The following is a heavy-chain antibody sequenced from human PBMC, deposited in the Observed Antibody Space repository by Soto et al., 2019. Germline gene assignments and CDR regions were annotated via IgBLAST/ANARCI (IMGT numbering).Heavy chain of an antibody. CDR3: ATSEGIDGYSFDY. D-gene: IGHD5-12*01. CDR2: IIPMFGTP. V-gene: IGHV1-69*01. J-gene: IGHJ4*02. CDR1: GVTFNRQD. Sequence: QVQLVQSGAEVKKPGSSVKVSCKASGVTFNRQDSRWVRQAPGQGLEWMGGIIPMFGTPHYAEKFQDRVTITADESTGTAYLELSSLTSEDTAVYYCATSEGIDGYSFDYWGTGTLVTVS.